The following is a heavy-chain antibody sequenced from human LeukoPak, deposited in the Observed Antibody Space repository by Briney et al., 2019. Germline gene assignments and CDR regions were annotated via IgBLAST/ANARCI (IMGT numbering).Heavy chain of an antibody. V-gene: IGHV4-39*07. D-gene: IGHD6-6*01. J-gene: IGHJ3*02. Sequence: SETQSLTCTVSGGSISSSSYYWGWIRQPPGKGLEWIGYIYHSGSTYYNPSLKSRVTISVDRSKNQFSLKLSSVTAADTAVYYCARTSIAARRANAFDIWGQGTMVTVSS. CDR3: ARTSIAARRANAFDI. CDR1: GGSISSSSYY. CDR2: IYHSGST.